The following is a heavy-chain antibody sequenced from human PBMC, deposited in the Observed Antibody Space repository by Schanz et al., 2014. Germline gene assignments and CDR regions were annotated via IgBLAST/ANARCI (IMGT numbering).Heavy chain of an antibody. CDR3: ARAHGNNWYGKGLDY. V-gene: IGHV3-33*01. CDR2: IWSDGSTK. D-gene: IGHD1-1*01. Sequence: QVQMVESGGGVVQPGRSLRLSCAASGFAFSVYGMHWVRQAPGKGPEWAAVIWSDGSTKYYADSVKGRFTISRDNSKNTLYLQMNSLRADDTAVYFCARAHGNNWYGKGLDYWGQGTQVTVSS. CDR1: GFAFSVYG. J-gene: IGHJ4*02.